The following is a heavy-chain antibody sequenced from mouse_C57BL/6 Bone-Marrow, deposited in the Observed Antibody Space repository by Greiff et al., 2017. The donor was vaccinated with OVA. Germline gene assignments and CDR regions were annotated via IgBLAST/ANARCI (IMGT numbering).Heavy chain of an antibody. D-gene: IGHD2-2*01. J-gene: IGHJ4*01. CDR1: GYTFTDYY. V-gene: IGHV1-26*01. CDR3: AKVLWLRRPYYYAMDD. Sequence: EVQLQQSGPELVKPGASVKISCKASGYTFTDYYMNWVKQSHGKSLEWIGDINPNNGGTSYNQKFKGKATLTVDKSSSTAYMELRSLTSEDSAVYYCAKVLWLRRPYYYAMDDWGQGTSVTVSS. CDR2: INPNNGGT.